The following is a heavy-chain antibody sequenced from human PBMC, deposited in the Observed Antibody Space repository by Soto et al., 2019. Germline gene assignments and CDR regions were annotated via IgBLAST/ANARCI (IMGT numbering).Heavy chain of an antibody. D-gene: IGHD3-3*01. V-gene: IGHV4-34*01. J-gene: IGHJ6*02. CDR3: ARGNPTYYDFWSGSRGFYYYGMDV. CDR2: IKHSGSS. Sequence: SETLSLTCAVYAGSFSHYYWNWIRQSPGKGLEWIGKIKHSGSSNYNPSLRSRVSISVDTSKNQFSLKLSSVTAADTAVYYCARGNPTYYDFWSGSRGFYYYGMDVWGQGTTVTVSS. CDR1: AGSFSHYY.